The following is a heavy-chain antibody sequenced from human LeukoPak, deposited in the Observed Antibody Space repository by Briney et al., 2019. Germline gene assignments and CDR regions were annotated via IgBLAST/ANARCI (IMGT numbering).Heavy chain of an antibody. CDR3: ARPYYESSGLYVDAFDI. J-gene: IGHJ3*02. CDR1: GYTLTAYY. V-gene: IGHV1-2*06. Sequence: ASVKVSCKASGYTLTAYYLHWVRQAPGQGLEWMGRINPNSGGTTYAQKFQGRVTMTRDTSIGTAYMELSSLRSDDTAVYYCARPYYESSGLYVDAFDIWGQGAMVTVSS. D-gene: IGHD3-22*01. CDR2: INPNSGGT.